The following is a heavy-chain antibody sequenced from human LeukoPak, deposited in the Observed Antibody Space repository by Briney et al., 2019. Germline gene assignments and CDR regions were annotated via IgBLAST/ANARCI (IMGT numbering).Heavy chain of an antibody. CDR2: MSHDGRNK. Sequence: GGSLRLSCAASGFTFSTYAMHWVRQAPGKGLEWVAVMSHDGRNKFYADSVKGRFTISRDNSKNTLYLQMSSLGAEDTAVLYCARDSNWNQPDYWGQGTLVTVSS. J-gene: IGHJ4*02. D-gene: IGHD1-20*01. CDR1: GFTFSTYA. CDR3: ARDSNWNQPDY. V-gene: IGHV3-30*04.